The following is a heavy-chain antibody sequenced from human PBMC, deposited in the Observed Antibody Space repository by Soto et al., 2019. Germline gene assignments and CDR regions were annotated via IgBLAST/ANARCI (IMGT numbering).Heavy chain of an antibody. D-gene: IGHD2-2*01. CDR3: ARSGLDIVVVPAAMTFGMDV. V-gene: IGHV1-2*04. CDR2: INPNSGGT. CDR1: GYTFTGYY. Sequence: GASVKVSCKASGYTFTGYYMHWVRQAPGQGLEWMGWINPNSGGTNYAQKFQGWVTMTRDTSISTAYMELSRLRSDDTAVYYCARSGLDIVVVPAAMTFGMDVWGQGTTVTVS. J-gene: IGHJ6*02.